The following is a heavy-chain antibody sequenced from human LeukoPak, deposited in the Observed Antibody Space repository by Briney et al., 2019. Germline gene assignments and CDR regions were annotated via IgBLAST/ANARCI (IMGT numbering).Heavy chain of an antibody. CDR2: IKQDGSEK. CDR3: ARDSRRWSGYSNYFDY. V-gene: IGHV3-7*01. CDR1: GFTFSSYW. Sequence: PGGSLRLSCAASGFTFSSYWMSWVRQAPGKGLEWVANIKQDGSEKYYVDSVKGRFTISRDNAKNSLYLQMNSLRAEDTAVYYCARDSRRWSGYSNYFDYWGQGTLVTVSS. D-gene: IGHD3-3*01. J-gene: IGHJ4*02.